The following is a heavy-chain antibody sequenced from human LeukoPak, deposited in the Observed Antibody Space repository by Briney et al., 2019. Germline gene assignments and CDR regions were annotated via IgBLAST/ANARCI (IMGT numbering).Heavy chain of an antibody. CDR2: IYYGGST. Sequence: SETLSLTCTVSGGSISSSSYYWGWIRQPPGKGLEWIGSIYYGGSTYYNPSLKSRVTISVDTSKNQFSLKLSSVTAADTAVYYCARDRGWGSPHDAFDIWGQGTMVTVSS. CDR3: ARDRGWGSPHDAFDI. V-gene: IGHV4-39*07. D-gene: IGHD7-27*01. CDR1: GGSISSSSYY. J-gene: IGHJ3*02.